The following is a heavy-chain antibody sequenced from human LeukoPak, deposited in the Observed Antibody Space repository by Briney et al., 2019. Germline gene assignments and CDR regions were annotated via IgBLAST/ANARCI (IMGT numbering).Heavy chain of an antibody. CDR2: IKEDGSER. J-gene: IGHJ4*02. V-gene: IGHV3-7*03. D-gene: IGHD2-21*01. Sequence: GGSLRLSCAASGFTLGTYWMSWVRQAPGKGLEWVANIKEDGSERYHVDSVKGRFTISRDNAKNSLYLQVHSLRAEDTAVYYCARDPVIGATSKRVHGGLDYWGQGTLVTVSS. CDR3: ARDPVIGATSKRVHGGLDY. CDR1: GFTLGTYW.